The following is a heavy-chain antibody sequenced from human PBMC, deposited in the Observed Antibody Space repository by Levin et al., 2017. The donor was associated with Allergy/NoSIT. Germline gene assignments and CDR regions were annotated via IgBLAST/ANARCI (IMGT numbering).Heavy chain of an antibody. D-gene: IGHD5-18*01. CDR1: GGSISSSSYY. Sequence: SQTLSLTCTVSGGSISSSSYYWGWIRQTPGKGLEWIGSIYYSGSTYYNPSLKSRVTISVDTSENQFSLKLSSVTAADTAVYYCARRRARGYSYGYVAYFDYWGQGTLVTVSS. V-gene: IGHV4-39*01. CDR3: ARRRARGYSYGYVAYFDY. J-gene: IGHJ4*02. CDR2: IYYSGST.